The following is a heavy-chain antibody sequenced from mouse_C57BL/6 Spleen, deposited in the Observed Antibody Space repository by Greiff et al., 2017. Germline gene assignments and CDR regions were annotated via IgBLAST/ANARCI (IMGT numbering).Heavy chain of an antibody. CDR3: GRAGAYNAIAY. Sequence: QVQLQQPGAELVKPGSSVKLSCKASGYTFTSYWMHWVKQRPGQGLEWIGEIDPSDSYTNYNQKFKDKATLTVDTSSSTAYMQLSSLTSEASAVYCWGRAGAYNAIAYWGQGTLATVSA. CDR1: GYTFTSYW. V-gene: IGHV1-50*01. CDR2: IDPSDSYT. J-gene: IGHJ3*01. D-gene: IGHD1-3*01.